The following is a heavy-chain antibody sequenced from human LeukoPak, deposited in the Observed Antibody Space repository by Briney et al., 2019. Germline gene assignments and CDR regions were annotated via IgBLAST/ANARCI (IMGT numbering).Heavy chain of an antibody. D-gene: IGHD3-16*01. Sequence: GGSLRLSCAASGFTFSSYGMHWVRQAPGKGLDWVAVIWYDGNNKYYADSVKGRFTISRDNSKNTLYMQMNSLRAEDTAVYYCAKDYYDYVWGSSVFDYWGQGTLVTVSS. CDR2: IWYDGNNK. V-gene: IGHV3-33*06. CDR3: AKDYYDYVWGSSVFDY. CDR1: GFTFSSYG. J-gene: IGHJ4*02.